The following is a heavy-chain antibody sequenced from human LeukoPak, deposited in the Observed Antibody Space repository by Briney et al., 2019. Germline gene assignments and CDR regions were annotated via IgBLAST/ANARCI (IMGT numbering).Heavy chain of an antibody. J-gene: IGHJ4*02. V-gene: IGHV4-39*01. D-gene: IGHD3-22*01. CDR1: GDSISTSSYY. Sequence: SETLSLTCTVSGDSISTSSYYWGWIRQPPGKGLGWLGSIYYSGSTYYNPSLKSRVTISVDTSKNQFSLNLYSVTAADTAVFYCARSYYYDYRQIDYWGQGTLVTVSS. CDR2: IYYSGST. CDR3: ARSYYYDYRQIDY.